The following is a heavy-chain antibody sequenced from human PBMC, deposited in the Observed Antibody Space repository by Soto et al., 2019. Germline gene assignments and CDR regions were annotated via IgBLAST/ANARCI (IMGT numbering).Heavy chain of an antibody. Sequence: GASVKVSCKASGYTFTSYYMHWVRQAPGQGLEWMGIINPSGGSTSYAQKFQGRVTMTRDTSMSTVYMELSSLRSEDTAVYYCARDYLIIRAYSSSWYNPFLYGMDVWGQGTTVTVSS. D-gene: IGHD6-13*01. J-gene: IGHJ6*02. CDR2: INPSGGST. CDR3: ARDYLIIRAYSSSWYNPFLYGMDV. CDR1: GYTFTSYY. V-gene: IGHV1-46*01.